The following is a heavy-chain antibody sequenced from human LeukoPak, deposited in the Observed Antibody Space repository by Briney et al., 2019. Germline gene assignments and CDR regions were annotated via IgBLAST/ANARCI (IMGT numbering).Heavy chain of an antibody. CDR2: IKQDGSEK. D-gene: IGHD3-10*01. Sequence: GGSLRLSCAASGFTFSNYWMSWVRQAPGKGLEWVATIKQDGSEKYCVDSVKGRFTISRDNAKNSLYLQMNSLRAEDTALYYCAKDLRELSHYGMDVWGQGTTVTVSS. J-gene: IGHJ6*02. CDR3: AKDLRELSHYGMDV. V-gene: IGHV3-7*03. CDR1: GFTFSNYW.